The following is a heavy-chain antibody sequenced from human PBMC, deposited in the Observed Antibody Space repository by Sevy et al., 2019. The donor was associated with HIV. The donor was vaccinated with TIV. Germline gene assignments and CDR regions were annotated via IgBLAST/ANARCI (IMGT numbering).Heavy chain of an antibody. CDR2: ISSDVIRK. J-gene: IGHJ4*02. CDR1: GFNFSTYA. D-gene: IGHD3-16*01. CDR3: ARDARGDAAPPDY. Sequence: GGSLRLSCSVSGFNFSTYAMHWVRQAPGKGLEWVAVISSDVIRKYYGASVRGRFAISRDNSNTTMSLQMNSLRIEDTAVDYCARDARGDAAPPDYWGQGTLVTVSS. V-gene: IGHV3-30*09.